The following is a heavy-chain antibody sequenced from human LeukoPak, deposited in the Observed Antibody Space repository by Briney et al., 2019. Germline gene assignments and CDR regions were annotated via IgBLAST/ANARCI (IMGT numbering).Heavy chain of an antibody. CDR2: ISGNSGTT. V-gene: IGHV3-23*01. J-gene: IGHJ4*02. Sequence: PGGSLRLSCAASGFMYSNYAMIGVRQAPGGGREWVSSISGNSGTTYNADSVKGRFTVSRDNSKNTLFLQMNSLRAEDTAVYYCAKSSGEYLPVFDYWGQGTLVTVSS. CDR3: AKSSGEYLPVFDY. D-gene: IGHD1-26*01. CDR1: GFMYSNYA.